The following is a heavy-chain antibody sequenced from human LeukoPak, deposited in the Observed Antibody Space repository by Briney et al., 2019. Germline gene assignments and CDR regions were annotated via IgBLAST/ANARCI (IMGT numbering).Heavy chain of an antibody. CDR3: AKDRDSYGYGSGSYYNGVFDY. D-gene: IGHD3-10*01. CDR2: ISGSGGST. V-gene: IGHV3-23*01. Sequence: GGSLRLSCAASGFTFSSYGMSWVRQAPGKGLEWVSAISGSGGSTYYADSVKGRFTISRGNSKNTLYLQVNSLRAEDTAVYYCAKDRDSYGYGSGSYYNGVFDYWGQGTLVTVSS. J-gene: IGHJ4*02. CDR1: GFTFSSYG.